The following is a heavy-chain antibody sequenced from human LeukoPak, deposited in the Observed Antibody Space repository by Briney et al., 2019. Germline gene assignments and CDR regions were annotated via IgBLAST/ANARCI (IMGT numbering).Heavy chain of an antibody. V-gene: IGHV1-2*02. CDR1: GYTFTGYY. CDR3: ARAPCSSGWIDQYYFDY. Sequence: ASVKVSCKASGYTFTGYYMHWVRQAPGQGLEWMGWINPNSGGTNYAQKFQGRVTMTRDTSISTAYMELSRLRSDDTAVYYCARAPCSSGWIDQYYFDYWGQGTLVTVSS. CDR2: INPNSGGT. D-gene: IGHD6-19*01. J-gene: IGHJ4*02.